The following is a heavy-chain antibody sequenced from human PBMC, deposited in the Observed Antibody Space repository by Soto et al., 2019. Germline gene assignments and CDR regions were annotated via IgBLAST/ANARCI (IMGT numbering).Heavy chain of an antibody. Sequence: LRLSCAASGFTFSSYAMSWVRQAPGKGLEWVSAISGSGGSTYYADSVKGRFTISRDNSKNTLYLQMNSLRAEDTAVYYCANRGDSSGFDYYGMDVWGQGTTVTVSS. D-gene: IGHD3-22*01. CDR2: ISGSGGST. CDR1: GFTFSSYA. V-gene: IGHV3-23*01. J-gene: IGHJ6*02. CDR3: ANRGDSSGFDYYGMDV.